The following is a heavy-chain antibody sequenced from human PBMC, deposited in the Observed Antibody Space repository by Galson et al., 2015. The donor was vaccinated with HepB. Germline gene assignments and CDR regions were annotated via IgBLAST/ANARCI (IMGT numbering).Heavy chain of an antibody. V-gene: IGHV3-23*01. CDR1: GFTFSSYA. CDR3: AKVVYSYGYIDAFDI. J-gene: IGHJ3*02. Sequence: SLRLSCAASGFTFSSYAMSGVRQAPGKGLEWVSAINGSGGSTYYADSVKGRFTISRDNSKNTLYLQMNSLRAEDTAVYYCAKVVYSYGYIDAFDIWGQGTMVTISS. D-gene: IGHD5-18*01. CDR2: INGSGGST.